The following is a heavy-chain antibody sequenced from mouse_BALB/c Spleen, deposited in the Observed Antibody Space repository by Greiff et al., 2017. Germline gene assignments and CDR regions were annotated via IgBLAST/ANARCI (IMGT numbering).Heavy chain of an antibody. Sequence: EVQLVESGGGLVKPGGSLKLSCAASGFTFSSYTMSWVRQTPEKRLEWVATISSGGSYTYYPDTVKGRFTISRDNAKNTLYLQMSSLKSEDTAMYYCARRPDGYWYFDVWGAGTTVTVSS. CDR1: GFTFSSYT. CDR2: ISSGGSYT. V-gene: IGHV5-9-3*01. CDR3: ARRPDGYWYFDV. D-gene: IGHD2-3*01. J-gene: IGHJ1*01.